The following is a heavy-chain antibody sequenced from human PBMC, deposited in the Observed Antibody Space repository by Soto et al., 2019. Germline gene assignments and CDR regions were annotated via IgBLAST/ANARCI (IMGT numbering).Heavy chain of an antibody. Sequence: EVQLVESGGGLVQPGGSLRLSCAASGFTFSSYWMSWVRQAPGKGLEWVANIKQDGSEKNYVDSVKGRFTISRDNAKNSLYLQMSSLTAGDSALYYCSRSLNAWGQGTLVTVSS. CDR3: SRSLNA. V-gene: IGHV3-7*01. CDR2: IKQDGSEK. CDR1: GFTFSSYW. J-gene: IGHJ5*02. D-gene: IGHD2-8*01.